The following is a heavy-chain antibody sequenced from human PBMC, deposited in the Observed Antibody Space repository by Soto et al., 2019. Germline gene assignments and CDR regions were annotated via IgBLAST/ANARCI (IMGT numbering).Heavy chain of an antibody. D-gene: IGHD1-1*01. V-gene: IGHV3-23*01. CDR1: GFPFGGYT. J-gene: IGHJ4*02. CDR2: IRDGGEST. CDR3: VTDGLEN. Sequence: EVQLLESGGGLAQPGGSLRLSCAASGFPFGGYTMSWVRQAPGKGLEWVSAIRDGGESTYYADSVKGRFTISRDNSKNTMYLQLNSLRPEDTAVYFCVTDGLENWGQGTLVTVSS.